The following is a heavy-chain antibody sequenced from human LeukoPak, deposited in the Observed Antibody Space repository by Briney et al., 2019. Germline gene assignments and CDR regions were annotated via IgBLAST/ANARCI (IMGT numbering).Heavy chain of an antibody. CDR3: ARDRRMYHYDSSGYS. J-gene: IGHJ4*02. CDR1: GFTFSDYY. Sequence: PGGSLRLSCAASGFTFSDYYMSWIRQAPGKGLEWVSYISSSGSTIYYADSVKGRFIISRDNAKNSLYLQMNSLRAEDTAVYYCARDRRMYHYDSSGYSWGQGTLVTVSS. CDR2: ISSSGSTI. V-gene: IGHV3-11*01. D-gene: IGHD3-22*01.